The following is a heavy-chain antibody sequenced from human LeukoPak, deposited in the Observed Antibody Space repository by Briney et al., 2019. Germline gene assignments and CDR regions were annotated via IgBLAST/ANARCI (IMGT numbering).Heavy chain of an antibody. D-gene: IGHD3-3*01. J-gene: IGHJ4*02. CDR1: GGSISSYY. CDR2: IYYSGST. CDR3: AREGFWSGSFDY. V-gene: IGHV4-59*01. Sequence: SETLSLTCTVSGGSISSYYWSWIRQPPGKGLEWIGYIYYSGSTNYNPFLKSRVTISVDTSKNQFSLKLSSVTAADTAVYYCAREGFWSGSFDYWGQGTLVTVSS.